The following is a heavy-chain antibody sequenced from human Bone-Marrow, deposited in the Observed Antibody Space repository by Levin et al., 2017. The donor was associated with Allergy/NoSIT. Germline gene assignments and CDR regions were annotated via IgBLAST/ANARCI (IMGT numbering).Heavy chain of an antibody. V-gene: IGHV1-69*01. CDR1: GGIFRSYA. CDR3: ARHEDYYGSGGMDV. J-gene: IGHJ6*03. D-gene: IGHD3-10*01. Sequence: PGESLKISCKASGGIFRSYAISWVRQAPGQGLEWMGGIIAIFGTTNYAQKFQGRVTITADESTNTVYMELSSLRSEDTAVYYCARHEDYYGSGGMDVWGKGTTVTVSS. CDR2: IIAIFGTT.